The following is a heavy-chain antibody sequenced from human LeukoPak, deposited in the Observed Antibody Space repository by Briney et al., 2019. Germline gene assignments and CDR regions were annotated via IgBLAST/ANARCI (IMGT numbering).Heavy chain of an antibody. CDR3: ARHYGP. CDR2: IYNSAST. D-gene: IGHD3-10*01. V-gene: IGHV4-59*08. CDR1: GGSVSNYY. Sequence: SETLSLTCTVSGGSVSNYYWSWIRQPPGKELEWIGYIYNSASTSYNPSLKSRVTISVDTSNNQFSLKLNSVTAADTAVYYCARHYGPWGQGTLVNVSS. J-gene: IGHJ5*02.